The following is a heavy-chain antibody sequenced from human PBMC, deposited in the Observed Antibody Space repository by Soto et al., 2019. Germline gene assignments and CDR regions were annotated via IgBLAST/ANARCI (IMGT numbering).Heavy chain of an antibody. CDR3: AKDITGTGQYGMDV. D-gene: IGHD1-20*01. CDR1: GLTFSSYG. CDR2: ISYDGSNK. V-gene: IGHV3-30*18. Sequence: QVQLVESGGGVVQPGRSLRLSCAASGLTFSSYGMHWVRQAPGKGLEWVAVISYDGSNKYYADSVKGRFTISRDNSKNTLYLQMNSLRAEDTAVYYCAKDITGTGQYGMDVWDQGTTVTVSS. J-gene: IGHJ6*02.